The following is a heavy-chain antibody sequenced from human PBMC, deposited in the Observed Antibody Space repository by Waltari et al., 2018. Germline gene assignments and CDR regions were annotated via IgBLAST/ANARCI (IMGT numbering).Heavy chain of an antibody. J-gene: IGHJ4*02. D-gene: IGHD3-10*01. V-gene: IGHV4-4*02. CDR1: GGSISVRYW. CDR2: IYHRGST. CDR3: ARDSYYYGSGSYFDY. Sequence: QVQLQESGPGRVKPSGTLSLTCGVSGGSISVRYWWRWVRQPPGKGLEWIGEIYHRGSTNYNPSLKSRVTISVDKSKNQFSLKLSSVTAADTAVYYCARDSYYYGSGSYFDYWGQGTLVTVSS.